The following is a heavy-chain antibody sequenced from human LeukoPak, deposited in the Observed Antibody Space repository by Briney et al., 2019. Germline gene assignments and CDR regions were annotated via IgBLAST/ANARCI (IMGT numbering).Heavy chain of an antibody. V-gene: IGHV3-7*03. Sequence: GGSLRLSCAASGFTFSSYWMSWVRQAPGKGLEGVANINQDGSEKYYVDSVKGRFTISRDNAKNSLYLQMNSLRAEDTAVYYCARSPRIPTGWGWTEYYFDYWGQGTLVTVSS. CDR2: INQDGSEK. J-gene: IGHJ4*02. CDR3: ARSPRIPTGWGWTEYYFDY. D-gene: IGHD2-21*01. CDR1: GFTFSSYW.